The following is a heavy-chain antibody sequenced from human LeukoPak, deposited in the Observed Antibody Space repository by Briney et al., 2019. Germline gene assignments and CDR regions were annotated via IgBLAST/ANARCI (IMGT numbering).Heavy chain of an antibody. J-gene: IGHJ3*02. CDR2: ISHSGNP. Sequence: PSETLSLTCAVSGGSISGGKWWSWVRQPPGKGLEWIGEISHSGNPNYNPSLKSRLTISVDKAKNQFSLNLNSVTAADTAVYYCADYSRAFDIWGQGTMVTVSS. D-gene: IGHD5-12*01. V-gene: IGHV4-4*02. CDR3: ADYSRAFDI. CDR1: GGSISGGKW.